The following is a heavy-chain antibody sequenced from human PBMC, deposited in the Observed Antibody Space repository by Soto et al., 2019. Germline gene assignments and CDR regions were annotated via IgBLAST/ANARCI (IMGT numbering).Heavy chain of an antibody. V-gene: IGHV4-4*07. CDR3: ARVFRAYGDSWFDP. Sequence: QVQLQESGPGLVKPSETLSLTCTVSGGSISSYYWSWIRQPAGKGLEWIGRIYTSGSTNYNPSLKSRVTMSVDTSKNQFSLKLSSVTAADTAVYYCARVFRAYGDSWFDPWGQGTLVTVSS. CDR1: GGSISSYY. CDR2: IYTSGST. J-gene: IGHJ5*02. D-gene: IGHD4-17*01.